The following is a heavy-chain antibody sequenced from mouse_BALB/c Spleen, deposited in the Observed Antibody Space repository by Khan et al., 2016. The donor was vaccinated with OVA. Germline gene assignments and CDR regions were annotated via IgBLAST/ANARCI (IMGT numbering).Heavy chain of an antibody. CDR3: TRPSYYGNPWFTY. V-gene: IGHV5-9*02. Sequence: EVELVESGGGLVKPGGSLKLSCEVSGFAFNSYDMSWVRQTPEKRLEWVATINSTGTYTYYPDSVKGRFTISRDTARNTLYLQMSSLRSEDTALYYCTRPSYYGNPWFTYWGQGTLVTVSA. CDR1: GFAFNSYD. D-gene: IGHD2-10*01. J-gene: IGHJ3*01. CDR2: INSTGTYT.